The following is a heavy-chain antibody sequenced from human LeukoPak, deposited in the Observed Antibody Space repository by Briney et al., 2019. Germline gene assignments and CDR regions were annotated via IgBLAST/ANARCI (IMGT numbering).Heavy chain of an antibody. Sequence: ASVKVSCKVSGYTLTELSMHWVRQAPGKGVEWMGGFDPEDGETIYAQKFQGRVTMTEDTSTDTAYMELSSLRSEDTAVYYCATDVDCSGGSCYSGGVLFDYWGQGTLVTVSS. CDR1: GYTLTELS. CDR2: FDPEDGET. D-gene: IGHD2-15*01. J-gene: IGHJ4*02. CDR3: ATDVDCSGGSCYSGGVLFDY. V-gene: IGHV1-24*01.